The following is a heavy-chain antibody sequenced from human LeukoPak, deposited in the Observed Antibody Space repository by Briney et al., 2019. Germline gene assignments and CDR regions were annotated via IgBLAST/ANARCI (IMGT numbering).Heavy chain of an antibody. CDR2: INQDESEK. V-gene: IGHV3-7*01. Sequence: GGSLRLSCAASGFTFSSYSMNWARHAPGKGLEWVANINQDESEKYYVDSLKGRFTVSRDNAKNSLYLQMNSLRAEDTAMYYCARIGYSSSSTDYWGQGTLVTVSS. J-gene: IGHJ4*02. CDR3: ARIGYSSSSTDY. D-gene: IGHD6-13*01. CDR1: GFTFSSYS.